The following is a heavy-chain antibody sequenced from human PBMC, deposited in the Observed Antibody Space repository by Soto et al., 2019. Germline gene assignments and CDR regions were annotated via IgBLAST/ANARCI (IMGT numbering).Heavy chain of an antibody. J-gene: IGHJ3*02. D-gene: IGHD4-17*01. Sequence: EVQLVESGGGLVQPGGSLRLSCAASGFTFSSYSMNWVRQAPGKGLEWVSYISSSSSTISYADSVKGRFTISRDNAKNSLYLQMNRLRAEDTAVYYCARDLLDDYGDYNAFDIWGQGTMVTVSS. CDR1: GFTFSSYS. CDR3: ARDLLDDYGDYNAFDI. CDR2: ISSSSSTI. V-gene: IGHV3-48*01.